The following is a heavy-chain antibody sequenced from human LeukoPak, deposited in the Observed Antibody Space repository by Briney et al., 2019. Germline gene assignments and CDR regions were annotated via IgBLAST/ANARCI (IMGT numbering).Heavy chain of an antibody. J-gene: IGHJ5*02. CDR2: IYYSGST. V-gene: IGHV4-39*07. CDR1: GGSISSSSYY. CDR3: ASRFHYYGGA. Sequence: SETLSLTCTVSGGSISSSSYYWGWIRQPPGKGLEWIGSIYYSGSTYYNPSLKSRVTISVDTSKNQFSLKLSSVTTADTAVYYCASRFHYYGGAWGQGTLVSASS. D-gene: IGHD3-10*01.